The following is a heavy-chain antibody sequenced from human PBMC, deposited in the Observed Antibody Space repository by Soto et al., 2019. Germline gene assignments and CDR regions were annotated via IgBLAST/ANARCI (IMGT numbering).Heavy chain of an antibody. CDR3: ATDAGNVAAAGPVYY. Sequence: QVQLVQSGAEVKKPGASVKVSCKASGYTFTSYGISWVRQAPGQGLEWMGWISAYNGNTNYAQKLQGRVTMTTATSTSTAYMERRSLRSDDTAVYYCATDAGNVAAAGPVYYWGQGTLVTVSS. D-gene: IGHD6-13*01. V-gene: IGHV1-18*01. CDR1: GYTFTSYG. J-gene: IGHJ4*02. CDR2: ISAYNGNT.